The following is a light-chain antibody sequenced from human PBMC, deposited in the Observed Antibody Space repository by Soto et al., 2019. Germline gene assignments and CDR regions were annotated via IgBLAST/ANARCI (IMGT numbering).Light chain of an antibody. CDR2: DVS. V-gene: IGKV3-11*01. CDR3: QQRNYWQVT. Sequence: EIVMTQSPSTLSVSPGERATLSCRASHGVSGSLAWYQQKPGQAPRLLIYDVSNRATGIPARFSGSGSGTDFTLTISSLEPEDFAIYYCQQRNYWQVTFGQGTRLEIK. CDR1: HGVSGS. J-gene: IGKJ5*01.